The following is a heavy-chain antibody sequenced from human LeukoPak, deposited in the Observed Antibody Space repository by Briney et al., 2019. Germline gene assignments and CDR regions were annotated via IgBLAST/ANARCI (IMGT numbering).Heavy chain of an antibody. V-gene: IGHV1-69*04. Sequence: ASVKVSCKASGGTFSSYAISWVRQAPGQGFEWMGRIIPILGIANYAQKFQGRVTITADKSTSTAYMELSSLRSEDTAVYYCARGDPMTTVDYWGQGTLVTVSS. CDR2: IIPILGIA. CDR3: ARGDPMTTVDY. J-gene: IGHJ4*02. D-gene: IGHD4-17*01. CDR1: GGTFSSYA.